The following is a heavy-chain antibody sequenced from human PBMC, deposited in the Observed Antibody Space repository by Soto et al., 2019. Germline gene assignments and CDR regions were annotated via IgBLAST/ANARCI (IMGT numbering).Heavy chain of an antibody. CDR3: ARTPETRDWLDP. Sequence: SETLSLTCSVSGASVSSYYWSWVRQPPGKGLEWIGYIYYIGAYNYNPSLKSRVTISVDTSKNQFSLKPTSVTAADTAVYYCARTPETRDWLDPWGQGTLVTVSS. D-gene: IGHD1-7*01. V-gene: IGHV4-59*02. J-gene: IGHJ5*02. CDR2: IYYIGAY. CDR1: GASVSSYY.